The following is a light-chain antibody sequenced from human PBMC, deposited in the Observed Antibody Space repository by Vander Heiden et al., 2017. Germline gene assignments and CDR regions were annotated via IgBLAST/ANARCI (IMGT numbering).Light chain of an antibody. CDR1: QSISSW. V-gene: IGKV1-5*01. Sequence: DFEMPQSPSTLSASVGDRVTITCRASQSISSWLAWYQQKPGKAPRLLIYDASSLQSGVPSRFSGSGSGTYFSLTISSLQSDDFATYYCQQYNRYSRTFGQGTKVEIK. J-gene: IGKJ1*01. CDR2: DAS. CDR3: QQYNRYSRT.